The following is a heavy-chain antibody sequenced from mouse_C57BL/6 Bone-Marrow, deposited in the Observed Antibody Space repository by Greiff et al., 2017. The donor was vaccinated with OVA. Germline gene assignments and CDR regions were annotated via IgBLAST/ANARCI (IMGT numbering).Heavy chain of an antibody. J-gene: IGHJ4*01. CDR2: ISDGGSYT. CDR1: GFTFSSYA. V-gene: IGHV5-4*03. CDR3: ARPTVVATRAMDY. Sequence: EVKLVESGGGLVKPGGSLKLSCAASGFTFSSYAMSWVRQTPEKRLEWVATISDGGSYTYYPDNVKGRFTISRDNAKNNLYLQMSHLTSEDTAMYYCARPTVVATRAMDYWGQGTSVTVSS. D-gene: IGHD1-1*01.